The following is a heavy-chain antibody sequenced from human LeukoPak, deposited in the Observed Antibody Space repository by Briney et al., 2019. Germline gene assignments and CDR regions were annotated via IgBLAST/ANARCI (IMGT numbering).Heavy chain of an antibody. CDR3: AGDSSSWYGDYYYYYYMDV. J-gene: IGHJ6*03. CDR2: IRYDGSNK. Sequence: PGGSLRLSCAASGFTFSSYGMHWVRQAPGKGLEWVAFIRYDGSNKYYADSVKGRFTISRDNSKKTLYLQMNSLRAEDTAVYYCAGDSSSWYGDYYYYYYMDVWGKGTTVTVSS. V-gene: IGHV3-30*02. D-gene: IGHD6-13*01. CDR1: GFTFSSYG.